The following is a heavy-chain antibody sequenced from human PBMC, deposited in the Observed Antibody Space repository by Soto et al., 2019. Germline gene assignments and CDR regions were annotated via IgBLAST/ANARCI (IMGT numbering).Heavy chain of an antibody. D-gene: IGHD3-3*01. Sequence: GGSLRLSCAASRFTFSDYYMSWIRQAPGKGLEWVSYISSSGSTIYYADSVKGRFTISRDNAKNSLYMQMNSLRAEDTAVYYCARDTRGVVNLHWFDPWGQGTLVTVSS. CDR3: ARDTRGVVNLHWFDP. J-gene: IGHJ5*02. CDR2: ISSSGSTI. V-gene: IGHV3-11*01. CDR1: RFTFSDYY.